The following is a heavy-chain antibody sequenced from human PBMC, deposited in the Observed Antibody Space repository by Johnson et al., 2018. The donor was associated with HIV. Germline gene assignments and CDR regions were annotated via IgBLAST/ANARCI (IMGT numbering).Heavy chain of an antibody. D-gene: IGHD3-16*01. CDR1: GFTFSSYA. CDR3: AKVMSTIWDDAVDI. J-gene: IGHJ3*02. V-gene: IGHV3-23*01. CDR2: ISGSGGST. Sequence: VQLLESGGGLVQPGGSLRLSCAASGFTFSSYAMSWVRQALGKGLAWVSGISGSGGSTYYAGSVKGRFTISRDNSKNTVYLQMNSLRAEDTAVYYCAKVMSTIWDDAVDIWGQGTMVTVSS.